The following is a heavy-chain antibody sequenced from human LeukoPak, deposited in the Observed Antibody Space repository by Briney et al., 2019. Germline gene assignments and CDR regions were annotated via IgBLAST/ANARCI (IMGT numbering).Heavy chain of an antibody. CDR3: ARDPYGSGWLSGYFDY. CDR2: ISYDGSNK. J-gene: IGHJ4*02. Sequence: GGSLRLSCAASGFTFSSYAMHWVRQAPGKGLEWVAVISYDGSNKYYADSVKGRFTISRDNSKNTLYLQMNSLRAEDTAVYYCARDPYGSGWLSGYFDYWGQGTLVTVSS. V-gene: IGHV3-30*04. D-gene: IGHD6-19*01. CDR1: GFTFSSYA.